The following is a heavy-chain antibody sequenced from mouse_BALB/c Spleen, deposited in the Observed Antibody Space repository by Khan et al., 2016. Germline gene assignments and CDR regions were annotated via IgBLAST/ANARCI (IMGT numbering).Heavy chain of an antibody. V-gene: IGHV5-4*02. CDR1: GFTFSDYY. CDR3: ARDLNWYFDV. Sequence: EVELVESGGGLVTPGGSLKLSCAASGFTFSDYYMYWVRQTPEKRLEWVATISDGGSYTYYPDSVKGRFTISRDNAKNNLYLQMSSLKSEDTAMYYCARDLNWYFDVWGAGTTVTVSS. CDR2: ISDGGSYT. J-gene: IGHJ1*01.